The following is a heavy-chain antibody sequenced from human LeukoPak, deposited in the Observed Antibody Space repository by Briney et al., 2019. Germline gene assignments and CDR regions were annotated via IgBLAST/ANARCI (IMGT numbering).Heavy chain of an antibody. CDR3: VRLQAVTGNFDY. Sequence: PSETLSLTCTVSGGSISSSSYYWGWIRQPRGKGLEWIGSIYYSGSTYYNPSLKSRVTISVDTSKNQFSLKLSSVTAADTAVYYCVRLQAVTGNFDYWGQGALVTVSS. CDR1: GGSISSSSYY. D-gene: IGHD1-20*01. J-gene: IGHJ4*02. V-gene: IGHV4-39*07. CDR2: IYYSGST.